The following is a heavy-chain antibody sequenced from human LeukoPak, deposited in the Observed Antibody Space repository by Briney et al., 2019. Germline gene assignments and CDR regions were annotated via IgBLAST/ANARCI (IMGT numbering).Heavy chain of an antibody. D-gene: IGHD2-2*02. CDR1: GYTFTSYG. CDR2: ISAYNGNT. CDR3: ATSNGDQLLYWAYDY. V-gene: IGHV1-18*01. J-gene: IGHJ4*02. Sequence: ASVKVSCKASGYTFTSYGISWVRQAPGQGLEWMGWISAYNGNTNYAQKLQGRVTMTTDTSTSTVYMELRSLRSDDTAVYYCATSNGDQLLYWAYDYWGQGTLVTVSS.